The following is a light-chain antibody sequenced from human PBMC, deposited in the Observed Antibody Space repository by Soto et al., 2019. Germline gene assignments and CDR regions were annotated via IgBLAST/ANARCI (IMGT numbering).Light chain of an antibody. V-gene: IGKV1-5*03. J-gene: IGKJ4*01. CDR1: QNINSW. Sequence: DIQMTQSPSTLSASVGDRVTITCRASQNINSWLAWYQQKLGKAPKLLIYKASNLESGVPSRFSGSGSGTDFTLTISSLQPDDFATYHCQQYESFFPLTFGGGTKVEIK. CDR3: QQYESFFPLT. CDR2: KAS.